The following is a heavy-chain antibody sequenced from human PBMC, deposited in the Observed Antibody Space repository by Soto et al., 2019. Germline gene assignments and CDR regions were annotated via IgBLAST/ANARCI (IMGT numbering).Heavy chain of an antibody. D-gene: IGHD5-18*01. CDR3: ASLDTAMVPYYYYYGMDV. CDR1: GFTFSSYS. Sequence: VGSLRLSCAASGFTFSSYSMNWVRQAPGKGLEWVSYISSSSSTIYYADSVKGRFTISRDNAKNSLYLQMNSLRDEDTAVYYCASLDTAMVPYYYYYGMDVWGQGTPVTVSS. V-gene: IGHV3-48*02. CDR2: ISSSSSTI. J-gene: IGHJ6*02.